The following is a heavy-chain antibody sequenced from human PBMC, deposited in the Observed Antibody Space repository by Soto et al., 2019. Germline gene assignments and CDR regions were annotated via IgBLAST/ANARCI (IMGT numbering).Heavy chain of an antibody. CDR3: ARSQGSSTSLEIYYYYYYGMDV. J-gene: IGHJ6*02. CDR1: GGTFSSYA. CDR2: IIPISETT. V-gene: IGHV1-69*01. D-gene: IGHD2-2*01. Sequence: QVQLVQSGAEVKKPGSSVKVSCKASGGTFSSYAISWLRQAPGQGLEWMGGIIPISETTNYAQKFQGRVTLTADESKSTAYRELSSLRSEDTAVYYCARSQGSSTSLEIYYYYYYGMDVWGQGTTVTVSS.